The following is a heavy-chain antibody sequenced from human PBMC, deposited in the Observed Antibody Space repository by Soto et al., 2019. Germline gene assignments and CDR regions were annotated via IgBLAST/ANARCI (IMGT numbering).Heavy chain of an antibody. J-gene: IGHJ4*02. V-gene: IGHV4-59*08. CDR1: GGSISSYY. Sequence: PSETLSLTCTVSGGSISSYYWSWIRQPPGKGLEWIGYIYYSGSTNYNPSLKSRVTISVDTSKNQFSLKLSSVTAADTAVYYCASSLRKAAAGSGYFDYWGQGTLVTVSS. CDR3: ASSLRKAAAGSGYFDY. D-gene: IGHD6-13*01. CDR2: IYYSGST.